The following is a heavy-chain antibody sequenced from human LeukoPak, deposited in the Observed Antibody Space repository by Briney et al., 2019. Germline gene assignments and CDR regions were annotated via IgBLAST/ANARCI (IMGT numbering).Heavy chain of an antibody. J-gene: IGHJ5*02. CDR2: MSPNSGNT. Sequence: ASVKVSCKASGYTFTSYDINWVRQATGQGLEWMGWMSPNSGNTGYAQKFQGRVTMTRNTSISTAYMELSSLRSEDTAVYYCARPDYYDSSGDPGFDPWGQGTLVTVSS. V-gene: IGHV1-8*01. D-gene: IGHD3-22*01. CDR1: GYTFTSYD. CDR3: ARPDYYDSSGDPGFDP.